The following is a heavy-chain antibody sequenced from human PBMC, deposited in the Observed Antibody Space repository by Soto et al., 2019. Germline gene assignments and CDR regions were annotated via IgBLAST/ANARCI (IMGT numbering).Heavy chain of an antibody. CDR3: ARGEGDPTWRSSWYKWFDP. J-gene: IGHJ5*02. D-gene: IGHD6-13*01. Sequence: QVQLQESDPGLVKPSQTLSLICTVSGGSISSGDYYWSWIRQPPGKGLEWIGYIYYSGSTYYNPSLKSRATISVDTSKNQFSLKLSSVTAADTAVYYCARGEGDPTWRSSWYKWFDPWGQGTLVTVSS. CDR1: GGSISSGDYY. CDR2: IYYSGST. V-gene: IGHV4-30-4*01.